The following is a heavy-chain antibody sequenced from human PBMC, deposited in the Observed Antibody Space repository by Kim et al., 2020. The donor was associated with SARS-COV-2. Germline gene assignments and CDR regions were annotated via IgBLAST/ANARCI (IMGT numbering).Heavy chain of an antibody. D-gene: IGHD3-22*01. Sequence: GGSLRLSCAASGFTFSSYAMHWVRQAPGKGLEWVAVISYDGSNKYYADSVKGRFTISRDNSKNTLYLQMNSLRAEDTAVYYCARDKYYYDSSGYYSGDAFDIWGQGTMVTVSS. V-gene: IGHV3-30-3*01. J-gene: IGHJ3*02. CDR2: ISYDGSNK. CDR1: GFTFSSYA. CDR3: ARDKYYYDSSGYYSGDAFDI.